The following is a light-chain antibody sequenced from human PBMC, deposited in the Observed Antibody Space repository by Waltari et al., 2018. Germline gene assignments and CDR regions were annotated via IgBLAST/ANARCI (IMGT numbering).Light chain of an antibody. CDR3: CSYAGSSTLL. CDR1: SSDVGSYNL. J-gene: IGLJ1*01. CDR2: EVS. Sequence: QSALTQPASVSGSPGQSITISCTGTSSDVGSYNLVSWYQQHPGKAPKLWLYEVSQRPSGVSNRFSGSKSGNTASLTISGLQAEDEADYYCCSYAGSSTLLFGTGTKVTVL. V-gene: IGLV2-23*01.